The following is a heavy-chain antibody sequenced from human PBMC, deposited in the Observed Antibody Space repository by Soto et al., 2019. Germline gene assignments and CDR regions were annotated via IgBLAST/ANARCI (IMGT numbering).Heavy chain of an antibody. D-gene: IGHD6-19*01. J-gene: IGHJ4*02. CDR1: GITFTGYA. V-gene: IGHV3-30*04. Sequence: PGGSLRLSCTVSGITFTGYALHWVRQAPGKGLEWVALVSYDGSNKYFADSVQGRFTISRDNSKNTVSLQMTGLRHDDTAIYYCAKVAGGGGTSSPFDYWGQGALVTVSS. CDR2: VSYDGSNK. CDR3: AKVAGGGGTSSPFDY.